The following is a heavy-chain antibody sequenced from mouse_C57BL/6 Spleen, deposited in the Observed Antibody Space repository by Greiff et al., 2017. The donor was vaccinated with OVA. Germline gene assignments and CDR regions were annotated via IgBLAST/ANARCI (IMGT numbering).Heavy chain of an antibody. Sequence: EVQGVESGGGLVKPGGSLKLSCAASGFTFSDYGMHWVRQAPEKGLEWVAYISSGSSTIYYADTVKGRFTISRDNAKNTLFLQMTSLRSEDTAMYYCARSYYYGSSYSYYAMDYWGQGTSFTVSS. CDR1: GFTFSDYG. CDR2: ISSGSSTI. V-gene: IGHV5-17*01. D-gene: IGHD1-1*01. CDR3: ARSYYYGSSYSYYAMDY. J-gene: IGHJ4*01.